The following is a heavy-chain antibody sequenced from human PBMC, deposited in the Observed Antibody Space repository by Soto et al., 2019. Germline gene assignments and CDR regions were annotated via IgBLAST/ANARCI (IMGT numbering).Heavy chain of an antibody. Sequence: PSETLSLTCSVSDDSINSDKYYWGWIRQPPGKGLEWIGSIYYRGNAYYNPSLQTRVTISLDKSKSQFSLKLNSVTAADSAVYFCASLEGQATNSSYFDFWGPGALVTVS. D-gene: IGHD6-6*01. CDR3: ASLEGQATNSSYFDF. J-gene: IGHJ4*02. CDR1: DDSINSDKYY. CDR2: IYYRGNA. V-gene: IGHV4-39*01.